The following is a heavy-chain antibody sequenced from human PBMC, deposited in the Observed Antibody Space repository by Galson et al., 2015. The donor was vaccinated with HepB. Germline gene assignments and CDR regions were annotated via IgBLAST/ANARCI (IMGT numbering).Heavy chain of an antibody. CDR2: INQDGGAR. Sequence: SLRLSCAASGFTFSSYWMHWVRQAPGKGLEWVAYINQDGGARFYVDSVRGRFTISRDNADNLLYLQMNSLRVEDTAVYYCARWSLAFDFWGQGTMLIVSS. CDR1: GFTFSSYW. V-gene: IGHV3-7*01. J-gene: IGHJ3*01. CDR3: ARWSLAFDF.